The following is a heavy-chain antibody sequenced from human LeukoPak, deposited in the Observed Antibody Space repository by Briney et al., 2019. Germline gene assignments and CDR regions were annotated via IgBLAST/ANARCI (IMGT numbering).Heavy chain of an antibody. V-gene: IGHV4-59*12. J-gene: IGHJ4*02. CDR3: ASPRIGYCSGGSCYSFDY. D-gene: IGHD2-15*01. Sequence: SETLSLTCTVSGGSISSYYWSWIRQPPGKGLEWIGYIYYSGSTNYNPSLKSRVTISVDKSKNQFSLKLSSVTAADTAVYYCASPRIGYCSGGSCYSFDYWGQGTLVTVSS. CDR1: GGSISSYY. CDR2: IYYSGST.